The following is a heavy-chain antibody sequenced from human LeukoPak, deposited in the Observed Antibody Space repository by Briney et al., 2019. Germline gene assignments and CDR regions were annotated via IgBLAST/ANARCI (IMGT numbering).Heavy chain of an antibody. CDR2: IYTSGST. D-gene: IGHD2-15*01. J-gene: IGHJ3*02. CDR3: ARVSRRGVVVVAAGGAFDI. Sequence: SQTLSLTCTVSGGSISSGSYYWSWIRQPAGKGLEWIGRIYTSGSTNYNPSLKSRVTISVDTSKNQFSLKLSSVTAADTAVYYCARVSRRGVVVVAAGGAFDIWGQGTMVTVSS. CDR1: GGSISSGSYY. V-gene: IGHV4-61*02.